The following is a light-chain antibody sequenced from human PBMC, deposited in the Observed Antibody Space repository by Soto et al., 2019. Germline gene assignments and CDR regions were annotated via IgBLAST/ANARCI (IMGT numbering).Light chain of an antibody. V-gene: IGKV1-6*01. CDR1: QAIGKE. Sequence: AIQMTQSPSSLSASVGDRVIITCRASQAIGKELGWYQQTPGKAPKVLIYGASILQGGVPSRFSGSGSGTYFTLTISSLQPEDFATYYCLQDYNYPLTFGGGTKVESK. CDR3: LQDYNYPLT. J-gene: IGKJ4*01. CDR2: GAS.